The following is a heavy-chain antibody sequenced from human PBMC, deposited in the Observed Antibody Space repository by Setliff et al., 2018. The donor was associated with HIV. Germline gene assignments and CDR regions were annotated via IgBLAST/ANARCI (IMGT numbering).Heavy chain of an antibody. CDR3: ATYGGSFPGWFDT. D-gene: IGHD1-26*01. V-gene: IGHV3-33*01. CDR2: IWYDGSNI. CDR1: GFTLNSYG. J-gene: IGHJ5*02. Sequence: GGSLRLSCAASGFTLNSYGMHWVRQAPGKGLEWVAVIWYDGSNIYYLESVKGRFTISRDNSKNTLYLQMNGLRVEDTAVYYCATYGGSFPGWFDTWGQGTPVTVS.